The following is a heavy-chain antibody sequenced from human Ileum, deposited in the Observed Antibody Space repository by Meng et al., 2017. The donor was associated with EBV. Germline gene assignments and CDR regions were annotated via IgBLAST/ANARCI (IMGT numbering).Heavy chain of an antibody. Sequence: EVPLVVSGGGLVQPGGSLRLSCAASGLSFSSYWSHWVRQAPGKGLVWVSHIDNDGTTTNYADSVKGRFTVSRDNAKSTLDLQMNSLRVDDTGVYFCVRDSPHANFDYWGQGALVTVSS. CDR1: GLSFSSYW. J-gene: IGHJ4*02. D-gene: IGHD2-8*01. V-gene: IGHV3-74*01. CDR3: VRDSPHANFDY. CDR2: IDNDGTTT.